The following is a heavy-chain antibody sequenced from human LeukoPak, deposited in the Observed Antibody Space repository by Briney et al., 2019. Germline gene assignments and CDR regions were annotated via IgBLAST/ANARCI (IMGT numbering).Heavy chain of an antibody. CDR2: MSAGSDRT. Sequence: GGSLLLSCAVSGFTFITYSMSWVRQAPGKGLEWVSGMSAGSDRTYYADSVKGRFTISRDNFKKTLYLQMNNLRAEDTAIYYCAKVATDSAWYIDLWGRGTLVSVSS. D-gene: IGHD6-13*01. CDR1: GFTFITYS. V-gene: IGHV3-23*01. J-gene: IGHJ2*01. CDR3: AKVATDSAWYIDL.